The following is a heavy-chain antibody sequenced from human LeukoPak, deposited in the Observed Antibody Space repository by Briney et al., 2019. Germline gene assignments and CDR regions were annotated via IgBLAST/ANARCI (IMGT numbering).Heavy chain of an antibody. CDR1: GFTFTDYY. CDR3: AELGITMIGGV. J-gene: IGHJ6*04. D-gene: IGHD3-10*02. V-gene: IGHV3-11*04. Sequence: GGSLRLSCAASGFTFTDYYMSWIRQAPGKGLEWVSYISSSGSTRQYADSVKGRFTISRDNAKNSLYLQMNSLRAEDTAVYYCAELGITMIGGVWGKGTTVTISS. CDR2: ISSSGSTR.